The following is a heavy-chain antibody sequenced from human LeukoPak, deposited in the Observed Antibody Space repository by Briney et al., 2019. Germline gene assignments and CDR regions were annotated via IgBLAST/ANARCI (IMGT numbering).Heavy chain of an antibody. CDR3: AREKLYYFDY. J-gene: IGHJ4*02. CDR1: GFTFSSYA. D-gene: IGHD4-23*01. Sequence: PGRSLGLSCAASGFTFSSYAMHWVRQAPGKGLEWVAVISYDGSNKYYADSVKGRFTISRDNSKNTLYLQMNSLRAEDTAVYYCAREKLYYFDYWGQGTLVTVSS. CDR2: ISYDGSNK. V-gene: IGHV3-30*04.